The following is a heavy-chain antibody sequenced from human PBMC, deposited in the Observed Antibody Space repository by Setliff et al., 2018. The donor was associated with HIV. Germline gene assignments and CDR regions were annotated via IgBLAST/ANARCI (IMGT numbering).Heavy chain of an antibody. CDR1: GGSISSGSYY. CDR3: AREDYYYYGMDV. V-gene: IGHV4-61*02. Sequence: SETLSLTCTVSGGSISSGSYYWNWIRQPAGKGLEWIGRIYTSGSTNYNPSLKSRVTISVDTSKNQFPLKLSSVTAADTAVYYCAREDYYYYGMDVWGQGTTVTVSS. CDR2: IYTSGST. J-gene: IGHJ6*02.